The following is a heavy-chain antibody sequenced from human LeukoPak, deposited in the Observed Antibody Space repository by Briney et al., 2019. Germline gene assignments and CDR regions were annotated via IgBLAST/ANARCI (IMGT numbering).Heavy chain of an antibody. V-gene: IGHV4-34*01. CDR3: ARGPRPDGDHPYYSFY. Sequence: PSETLSLTCAVYVGSSSGYYWSWIRQPPGKGLEWIGEINHSGSTNYNPSFESRVTISVDTSTNQFSLKLSSVTAADTAVYDGARGPRPDGDHPYYSFYWGEGALVSVSS. D-gene: IGHD4-17*01. CDR1: VGSSSGYY. CDR2: INHSGST. J-gene: IGHJ4*02.